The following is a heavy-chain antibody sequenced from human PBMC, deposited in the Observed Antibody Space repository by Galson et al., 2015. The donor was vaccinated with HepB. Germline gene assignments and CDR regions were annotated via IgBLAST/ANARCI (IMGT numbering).Heavy chain of an antibody. CDR2: LNHSGTT. Sequence: SETLSLTCSVNGGPFNTYYWSWIRQSPGKGLEWIAELNHSGTTNYNPSLRSRLSTSFDRSKNQFSLNMRSVTAADTAFYFCASQIRAHYGSDPPDIWGQGILVIVSS. CDR1: GGPFNTYY. V-gene: IGHV4-34*01. CDR3: ASQIRAHYGSDPPDI. J-gene: IGHJ4*02. D-gene: IGHD4-17*01.